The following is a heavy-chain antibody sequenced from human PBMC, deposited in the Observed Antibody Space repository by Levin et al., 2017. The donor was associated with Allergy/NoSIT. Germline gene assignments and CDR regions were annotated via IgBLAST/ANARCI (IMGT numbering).Heavy chain of an antibody. CDR2: MNPNSGNT. V-gene: IGHV1-8*01. J-gene: IGHJ4*02. CDR1: GYTFTSYD. Sequence: GESLKISCKASGYTFTSYDINWVRQATGQGLEWMGWMNPNSGNTGYAQKFQGRVTMTRNTSISTAYMELSSLRSEDTAVYYCARGLEVDTAMVDRDYWGQGTLVTVSS. CDR3: ARGLEVDTAMVDRDY. D-gene: IGHD5-18*01.